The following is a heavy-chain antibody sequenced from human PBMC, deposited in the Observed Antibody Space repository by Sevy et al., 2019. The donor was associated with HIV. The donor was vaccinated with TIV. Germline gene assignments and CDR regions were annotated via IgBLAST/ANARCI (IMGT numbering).Heavy chain of an antibody. CDR2: ISYDGSNK. CDR3: AKARGYSYGFFASAGDMDV. CDR1: GFTFSSYG. Sequence: GGSLRLSCAASGFTFSSYGMHWVRQAPGKGLEWVAVISYDGSNKYYADSVKGRFTISRDNSKNTLYLQMNSLRAEDTAVYYCAKARGYSYGFFASAGDMDVWGQGTTVTVSS. V-gene: IGHV3-30*18. J-gene: IGHJ6*02. D-gene: IGHD5-18*01.